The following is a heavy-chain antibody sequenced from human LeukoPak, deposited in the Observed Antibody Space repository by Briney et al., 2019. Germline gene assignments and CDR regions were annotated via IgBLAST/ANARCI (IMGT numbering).Heavy chain of an antibody. V-gene: IGHV4-38-2*02. D-gene: IGHD6-19*01. CDR1: GYSISSGYY. J-gene: IGHJ4*02. Sequence: SETLSLTCTVSGYSISSGYYWGWIRQPPGKGLEWIRSIYHSGSTYYNPSLKSRVTISVDTSKNQFSLKLSSVTAADTAVYYCARGTLYSGWSYYFDYWGQGTLVTVSS. CDR2: IYHSGST. CDR3: ARGTLYSGWSYYFDY.